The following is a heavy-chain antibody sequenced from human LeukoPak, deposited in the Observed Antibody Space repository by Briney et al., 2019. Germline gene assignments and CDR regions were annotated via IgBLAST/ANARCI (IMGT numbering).Heavy chain of an antibody. CDR3: AKGNSFYFDY. J-gene: IGHJ4*02. CDR1: GFTFSSSG. Sequence: GGSLILSCAASGFTFSSSGMSWVRQAPGKGLEWVSAISASGGGTNHADSVKGRFTISRDNSKNMLYLQMNSLRAEDTAVYYCAKGNSFYFDYWGQGTLVTVSS. CDR2: ISASGGGT. D-gene: IGHD5-18*01. V-gene: IGHV3-23*01.